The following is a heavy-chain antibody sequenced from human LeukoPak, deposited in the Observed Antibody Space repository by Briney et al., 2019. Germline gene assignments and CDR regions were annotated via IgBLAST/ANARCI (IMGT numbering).Heavy chain of an antibody. Sequence: PGGSLRLSCAASGCTFTNPAMGWVRQAPGKGLEWVSVVSGTGDFIYYGDSVKGRFTISRDNSKNTLYLQMSSLRAEDTALYYCAKTRGGNPRYYFDYWGHGTLVTVSS. V-gene: IGHV3-23*01. D-gene: IGHD4-23*01. CDR1: GCTFTNPA. CDR2: VSGTGDFI. CDR3: AKTRGGNPRYYFDY. J-gene: IGHJ4*01.